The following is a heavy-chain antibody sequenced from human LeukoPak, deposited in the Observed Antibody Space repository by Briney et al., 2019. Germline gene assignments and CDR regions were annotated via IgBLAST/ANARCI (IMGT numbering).Heavy chain of an antibody. V-gene: IGHV4-34*01. CDR3: AREQWLDY. Sequence: PSETLSLTCAVYGGSFSGYYWSWIRQPPGKGLEWIGEINHSGNTNYNPSLKSRVTISVDTSKNQFSLKLSSVTAADTAVYYCAREQWLDYWGQGTLVTVSS. J-gene: IGHJ4*02. D-gene: IGHD6-19*01. CDR1: GGSFSGYY. CDR2: INHSGNT.